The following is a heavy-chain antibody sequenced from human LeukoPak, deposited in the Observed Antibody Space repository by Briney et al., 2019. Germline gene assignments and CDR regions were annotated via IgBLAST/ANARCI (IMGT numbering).Heavy chain of an antibody. CDR3: ARDVDATMDPFFDY. D-gene: IGHD5-18*01. J-gene: IGHJ4*02. CDR2: ISSSSSTI. CDR1: GFTFSSYA. V-gene: IGHV3-48*04. Sequence: GGSLRLSCAASGFTFSSYAMSWVRQAPGKGLEWVSYISSSSSTISYADSVKGRFTISRDNAKNSLYLQMNSLRAEDTAVYYCARDVDATMDPFFDYWGQGTLVTVSS.